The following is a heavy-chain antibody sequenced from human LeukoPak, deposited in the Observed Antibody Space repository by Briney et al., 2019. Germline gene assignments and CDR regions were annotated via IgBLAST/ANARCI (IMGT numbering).Heavy chain of an antibody. Sequence: GGSLRLSCAASGFTVSSNYMSWVRQAPGKGLEWVSSISSSSSYIYYADSVKGRFTISRDNAKNSLYLQMNSLRAEDTAVYYCARNPSLRSTHYFDYWGQGTLVTVSS. V-gene: IGHV3-21*01. CDR3: ARNPSLRSTHYFDY. CDR1: GFTVSSNY. J-gene: IGHJ4*02. CDR2: ISSSSSYI. D-gene: IGHD2-2*01.